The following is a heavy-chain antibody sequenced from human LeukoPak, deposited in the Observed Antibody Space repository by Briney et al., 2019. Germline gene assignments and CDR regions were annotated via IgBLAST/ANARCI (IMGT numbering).Heavy chain of an antibody. J-gene: IGHJ4*02. CDR2: INHRGST. Sequence: SETLSLTCAVYGESLSKYYWTWIRQSPRKGLEWIGEINHRGSTNLNPSLKSRVTLSVDTSKYQFSLKLTSVTAADAAVYYCASSVGSTDYWGQGTLVTVSS. CDR3: ASSVGSTDY. D-gene: IGHD1-26*01. CDR1: GESLSKYY. V-gene: IGHV4-34*01.